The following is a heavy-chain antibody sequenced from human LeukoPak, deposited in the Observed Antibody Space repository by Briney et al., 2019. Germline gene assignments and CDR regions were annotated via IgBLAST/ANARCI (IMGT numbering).Heavy chain of an antibody. D-gene: IGHD3-22*01. CDR2: INLSGST. J-gene: IGHJ4*02. CDR1: GGSFSGYY. Sequence: PSETLSLTCAVYGGSFSGYYWSWIRQPPGKGLEWIGEINLSGSTNYNPSLKSRVTISVDTSKNQFSLKLSSVTAADTAVYYCARADYYYDSSGYYVHDYWGQGTLVTVSS. CDR3: ARADYYYDSSGYYVHDY. V-gene: IGHV4-34*01.